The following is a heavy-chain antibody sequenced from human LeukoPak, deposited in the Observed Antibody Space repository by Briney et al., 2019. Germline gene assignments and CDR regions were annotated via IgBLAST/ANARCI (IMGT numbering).Heavy chain of an antibody. J-gene: IGHJ4*02. V-gene: IGHV4-59*01. D-gene: IGHD2-21*01. Sequence: PSETLSLTCTVSGGSISSYYWSWIRQPPGEGLEWIGYIHSSGSTNYNPSLRSRVTISVDTSKNQFSLKLSSVTAADTAVYYCARFAYCGGHCWYYFDYWGQGSLVTVSS. CDR3: ARFAYCGGHCWYYFDY. CDR2: IHSSGST. CDR1: GGSISSYY.